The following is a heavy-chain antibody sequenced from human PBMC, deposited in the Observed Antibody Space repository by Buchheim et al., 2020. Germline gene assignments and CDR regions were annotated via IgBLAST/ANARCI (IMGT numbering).Heavy chain of an antibody. CDR2: ISYDGSNK. CDR3: ARDLRSGSYGPVYIFDY. D-gene: IGHD1-26*01. J-gene: IGHJ4*02. Sequence: QVQLVESGGGVVQPGRSLRLSCAASGFTFSSYAMHWVRQAPGKGLEWVAVISYDGSNKYYADSVKGRFTISRDNSKNTLYLQMNSLRAEDTAVYYCARDLRSGSYGPVYIFDYWGQGTL. V-gene: IGHV3-30-3*01. CDR1: GFTFSSYA.